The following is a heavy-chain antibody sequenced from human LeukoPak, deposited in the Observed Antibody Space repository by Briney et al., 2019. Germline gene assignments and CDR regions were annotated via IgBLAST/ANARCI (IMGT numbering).Heavy chain of an antibody. CDR2: INHSGST. CDR1: GGSFSGYY. V-gene: IGHV4-34*01. J-gene: IGHJ6*03. D-gene: IGHD5-18*01. Sequence: PSETLSLTCAVYGGSFSGYYWSWIRQPPGKGLEWIGEINHSGSTNYNPSLKSRVTISVDTSKNQFSLKLSSVTAADTAVYYCARGVGYSYDYRTYYYYYMDVWGKGTTVTVSS. CDR3: ARGVGYSYDYRTYYYYYMDV.